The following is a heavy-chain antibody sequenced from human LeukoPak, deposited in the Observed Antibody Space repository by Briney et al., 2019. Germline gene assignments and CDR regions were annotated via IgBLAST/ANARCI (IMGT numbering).Heavy chain of an antibody. V-gene: IGHV4-59*01. Sequence: SETLSLTCTVSGGSISSYYWSWVRQPPGKGLEWIGYIYYSGSTNYNPSLKSRVTISVDTSKNQFSLKLSSVTAADTAVYYCARDLYGGNSGGLGLGYWGQGTLVTVSS. CDR1: GGSISSYY. CDR3: ARDLYGGNSGGLGLGY. CDR2: IYYSGST. J-gene: IGHJ4*02. D-gene: IGHD4-23*01.